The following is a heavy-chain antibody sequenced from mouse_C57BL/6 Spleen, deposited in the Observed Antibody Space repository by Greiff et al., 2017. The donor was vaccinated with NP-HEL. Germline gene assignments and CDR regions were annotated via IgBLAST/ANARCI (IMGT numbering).Heavy chain of an antibody. CDR3: ARGGNYGYFDV. CDR1: GYTFTSYW. CDR2: IDPSDSYT. V-gene: IGHV1-69*01. J-gene: IGHJ1*03. D-gene: IGHD2-1*01. Sequence: QVQLQQPGAELVMPGASVKLSCKASGYTFTSYWMHWVKQRPGQGLEWIGEIDPSDSYTNYNQKFKGKSTLTVDKSSSTAYMQLSSLTSDDSAVYYCARGGNYGYFDVWGTGTTVTVSS.